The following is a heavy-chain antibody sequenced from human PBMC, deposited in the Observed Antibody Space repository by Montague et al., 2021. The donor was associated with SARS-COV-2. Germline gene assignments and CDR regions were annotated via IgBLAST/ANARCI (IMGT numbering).Heavy chain of an antibody. CDR1: VGSISSFY. CDR2: ISDSGSN. J-gene: IGHJ4*02. Sequence: SETLSLTCTVSVGSISSFYWRWLRQPTGKGLESIGYISDSGSNNYNPSLTSRVTMSVDTSKNQFSLKVNSVTAADTAVYYCARHYSATLPAVYWGQGTLVTVSS. CDR3: ARHYSATLPAVY. D-gene: IGHD2-15*01. V-gene: IGHV4-59*08.